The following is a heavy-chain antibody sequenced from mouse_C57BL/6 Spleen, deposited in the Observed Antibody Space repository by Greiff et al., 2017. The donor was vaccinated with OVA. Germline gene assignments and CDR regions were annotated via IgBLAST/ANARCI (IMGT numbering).Heavy chain of an antibody. CDR3: TIRDGSSYFDY. J-gene: IGHJ2*01. D-gene: IGHD1-1*01. V-gene: IGHV14-1*01. Sequence: VQLQQSGAELVRPGASVKLSCTASGFNIKDYYMHWVKQRPEQGLEWIGRLDPEDGDTEYAQTFQGKATMTADTSSNTAYMQLSSLTSEDTAVYYCTIRDGSSYFDYWGQGTTLTVSS. CDR1: GFNIKDYY. CDR2: LDPEDGDT.